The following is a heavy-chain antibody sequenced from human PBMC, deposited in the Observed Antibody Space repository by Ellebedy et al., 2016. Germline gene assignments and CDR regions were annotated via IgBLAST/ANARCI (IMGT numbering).Heavy chain of an antibody. Sequence: GGSLRLXXAASGFKSHEYTMHWFRQTPGKGLEWVSLISWNGGSTYYADSVKGRFTISRDKSRNSLYLQMDTLRTEDTALYYCAKDRYDFWSGYYLTDYWGQGTLVTVSS. D-gene: IGHD3-3*01. CDR3: AKDRYDFWSGYYLTDY. J-gene: IGHJ4*02. CDR2: ISWNGGST. CDR1: GFKSHEYT. V-gene: IGHV3-43*01.